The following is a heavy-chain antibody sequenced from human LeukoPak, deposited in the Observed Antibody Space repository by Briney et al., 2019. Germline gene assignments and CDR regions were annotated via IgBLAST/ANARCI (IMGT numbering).Heavy chain of an antibody. CDR1: GYTFTSYY. CDR2: INPSGGST. CDR3: ARGRPYYYDSSGYYFFDY. V-gene: IGHV1-46*01. Sequence: ASVKVSCKASGYTFTSYYMHWVRQAPGQGLEWMGIINPSGGSTSYAQKFQGRVTMTRDTSTSTVYMELSSLRSEDTAVYCCARGRPYYYDSSGYYFFDYWGQGTLVTVSS. D-gene: IGHD3-22*01. J-gene: IGHJ4*02.